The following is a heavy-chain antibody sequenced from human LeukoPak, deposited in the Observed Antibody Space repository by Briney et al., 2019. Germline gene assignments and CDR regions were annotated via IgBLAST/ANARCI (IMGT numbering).Heavy chain of an antibody. CDR2: TNAGNGNT. D-gene: IGHD6-13*01. CDR1: GYTFTSYA. Sequence: ASVKVSCKASGYTFTSYAMHWVRQAPGQRLEWMGWTNAGNGNTKYSQKFQGRVTITRDTSASTAYMELSSLRSEDTAVYYCARDPRIAAAGGRFDYWGQGTLVTVSS. CDR3: ARDPRIAAAGGRFDY. V-gene: IGHV1-3*01. J-gene: IGHJ4*02.